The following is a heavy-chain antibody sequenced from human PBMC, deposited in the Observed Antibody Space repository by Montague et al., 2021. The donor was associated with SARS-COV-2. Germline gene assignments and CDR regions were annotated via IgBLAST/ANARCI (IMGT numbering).Heavy chain of an antibody. CDR2: INYSGGT. CDR3: ARATSVRGAVNWFTP. CDR1: GGSISSHY. V-gene: IGHV4-59*11. D-gene: IGHD3-10*01. J-gene: IGHJ5*02. Sequence: SETLSLTCAVSGGSISSHYWSFIRQPPGKGLEWIAYINYSGGTNXXPSLKSRVTISVDTSKNHFSLQLRSVTPADTAVYFCARATSVRGAVNWFTPGAREPWSPSPQ.